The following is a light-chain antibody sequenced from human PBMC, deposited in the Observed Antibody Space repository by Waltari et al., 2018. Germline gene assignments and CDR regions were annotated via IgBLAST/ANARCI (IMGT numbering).Light chain of an antibody. Sequence: DIQLTQSPSFLSASVGDRVTITCRASQGIRSYLAWYQQKPGKAPKLLIYAASTLQSGVPSRFRGSGSGTEFTLTISSLQPEDFATYYCQQLNSYPLFTFGPGTKVDIK. CDR3: QQLNSYPLFT. J-gene: IGKJ3*01. V-gene: IGKV1-9*01. CDR2: AAS. CDR1: QGIRSY.